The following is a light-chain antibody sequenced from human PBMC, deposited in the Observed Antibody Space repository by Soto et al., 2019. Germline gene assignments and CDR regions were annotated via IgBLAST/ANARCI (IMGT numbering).Light chain of an antibody. CDR1: QRVTGGY. Sequence: EIVLTQSPGTLSLSPGERATLSCRASQRVTGGYLAWYQQKPGQAPRLPIYGASSRATGIPDRFSGSGSGTDFTLTISRPEPEDFAVYYCQQYGSSPFTFGPGTKVDFK. V-gene: IGKV3-20*01. CDR3: QQYGSSPFT. CDR2: GAS. J-gene: IGKJ3*01.